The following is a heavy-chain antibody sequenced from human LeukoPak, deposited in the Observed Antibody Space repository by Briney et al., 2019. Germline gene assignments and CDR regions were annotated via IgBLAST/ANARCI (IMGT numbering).Heavy chain of an antibody. CDR2: IYYSGST. CDR1: GGSISSSSYY. CDR3: AREVITMIVPNYYYYGMDV. J-gene: IGHJ6*02. Sequence: SETLSLTCTVSGGSISSSSYYWGWIRQPPGKGLEWIGSIYYSGSTYYNPSLKSRVTISVDTSKNQFSLKLSSVTAADTAVYYCAREVITMIVPNYYYYGMDVWGQGTTVTVSS. V-gene: IGHV4-39*02. D-gene: IGHD3-22*01.